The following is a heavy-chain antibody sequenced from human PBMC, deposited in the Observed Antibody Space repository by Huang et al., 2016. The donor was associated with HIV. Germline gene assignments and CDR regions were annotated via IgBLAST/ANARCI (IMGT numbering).Heavy chain of an antibody. CDR1: GGSINTGRSY. CDR2: LYYTGKS. D-gene: IGHD3-3*01. V-gene: IGHV4-39*01. CDR3: ARNHDFWRGRMFAISYFDV. J-gene: IGHJ2*01. Sequence: QMRFQESGPGLVKPSGPLSLTCNVSGGSINTGRSYWGWIRQPPGKGLEWVGSLYYTGKSDEDPSLNGRLTMSADTSKNQFSLNLSSVTAADTAIYYCARNHDFWRGRMFAISYFDVWGRGTLVTVAS.